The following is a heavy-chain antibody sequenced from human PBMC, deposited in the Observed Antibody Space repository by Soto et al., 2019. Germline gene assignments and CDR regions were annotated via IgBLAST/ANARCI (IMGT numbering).Heavy chain of an antibody. CDR3: ARESEDLTSNFDY. CDR1: GFTFTSYS. J-gene: IGHJ4*02. Sequence: GGSLRLSCSASGFTFTSYSMNWFRQAPGKGLEWVSSISSTTNYIYYGDSMKGRFTISRDNAKNSPYLEMNSLRAEDTAVYYCARESEDLTSNFDYWGQGTLVTVSS. V-gene: IGHV3-21*06. CDR2: ISSTTNYI.